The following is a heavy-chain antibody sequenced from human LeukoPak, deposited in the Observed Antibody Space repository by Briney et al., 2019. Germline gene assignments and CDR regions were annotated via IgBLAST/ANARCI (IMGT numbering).Heavy chain of an antibody. D-gene: IGHD4-11*01. CDR1: GFTFSSYG. V-gene: IGHV3-30*02. CDR2: IRYDGSNK. J-gene: IGHJ4*02. CDR3: ARGHSNYGDYFDY. Sequence: PGGSLRLSCAASGFTFSSYGMHWVRQAPGKGLEWVAFIRYDGSNKYYADSVKGRFTISRDNAKSSLSLQMNSLRAEDTAVYYCARGHSNYGDYFDYWGQGTLVTVSS.